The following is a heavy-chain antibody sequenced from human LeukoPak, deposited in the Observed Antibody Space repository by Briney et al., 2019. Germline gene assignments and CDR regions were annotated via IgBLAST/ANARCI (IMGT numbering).Heavy chain of an antibody. CDR2: ISAYNGNT. CDR1: GYTFTSYG. CDR3: VRVDRITMVRGVQDAFDI. J-gene: IGHJ3*02. V-gene: IGHV1-18*01. D-gene: IGHD3-10*01. Sequence: GASVRVSCKASGYTFTSYGISWVRQAPGQGLEWMGWISAYNGNTNYAQKLQGRVTMTTDTSTSTAYMELRSLRSDDTAVYYCVRVDRITMVRGVQDAFDIWGQGTMVTVSS.